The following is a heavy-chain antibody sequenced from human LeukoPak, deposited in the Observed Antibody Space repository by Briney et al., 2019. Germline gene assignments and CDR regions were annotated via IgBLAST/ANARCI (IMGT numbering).Heavy chain of an antibody. J-gene: IGHJ5*02. V-gene: IGHV1-18*01. CDR2: ISAYNGNT. CDR3: ARVAPRIVVVPAALGNWFDP. CDR1: GYTFTSYG. Sequence: ASVKVSCKASGYTFTSYGISWVRQAPGQGLEWMGWISAYNGNTNYAQKLQGRVTMTTDTSTSTAYMELRSLRSDDTAVYYCARVAPRIVVVPAALGNWFDPWGQGTLATVSS. D-gene: IGHD2-2*01.